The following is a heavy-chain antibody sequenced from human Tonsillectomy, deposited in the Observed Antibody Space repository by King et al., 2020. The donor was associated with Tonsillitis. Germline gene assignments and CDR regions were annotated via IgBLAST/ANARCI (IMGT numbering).Heavy chain of an antibody. CDR3: AREIPGAVYFDH. CDR1: GYTFTTHH. D-gene: IGHD3-3*01. CDR2: LHGGGQK. Sequence: QLVQSGAEVKKPGASVKISCKASGYTFTTHHVNWVRQAPGQRPEWMGVLHGGGQKNYAQKFEGRVTMTRDTSTTTLYMELSGLRSDDTAFYYCAREIPGAVYFDHWGQGSLVTVSS. J-gene: IGHJ4*02. V-gene: IGHV1-46*01.